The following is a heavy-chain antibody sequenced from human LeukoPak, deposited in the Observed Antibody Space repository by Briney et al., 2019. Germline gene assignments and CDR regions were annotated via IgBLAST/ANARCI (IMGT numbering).Heavy chain of an antibody. Sequence: GGSLRLSCAASGFTFSSFAMSWVRQAPGKGLEWVSAISGAGSNTYFADSVKGRFTVSRDNSKNTVYLQMNSLRAEDTAVYYCAKDFGGAGYYFGSWGQGTLVTVSS. CDR2: ISGAGSNT. CDR3: AKDFGGAGYYFGS. D-gene: IGHD3-16*01. J-gene: IGHJ4*02. V-gene: IGHV3-23*01. CDR1: GFTFSSFA.